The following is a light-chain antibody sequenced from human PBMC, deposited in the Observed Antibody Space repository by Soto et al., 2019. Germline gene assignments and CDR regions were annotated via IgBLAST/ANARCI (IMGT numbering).Light chain of an antibody. CDR3: QQYGSSPPYT. Sequence: EVVLTQSPGTLSLSPGERATLSCRASQSVSNKYLAWYQQKPGQAPRLLIFGSSDRATGIPDRFSGSGSGTDFPLTISSLEPEDFAVYYGQQYGSSPPYTFGQGTKLEIK. J-gene: IGKJ2*01. V-gene: IGKV3-20*01. CDR1: QSVSNKY. CDR2: GSS.